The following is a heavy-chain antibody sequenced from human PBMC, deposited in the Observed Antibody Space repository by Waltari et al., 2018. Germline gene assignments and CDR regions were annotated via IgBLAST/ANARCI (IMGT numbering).Heavy chain of an antibody. CDR1: GGTFSSYA. D-gene: IGHD1-26*01. V-gene: IGHV1-69*01. CDR3: ARDSLEVGATGYSAFDI. CDR2: VIPIFGTA. J-gene: IGHJ3*02. Sequence: QVQLVQSGAEVKKPGSSVKVSCKASGGTFSSYAISWVRQAPGQGLEWMGGVIPIFGTANYAQKFQGRVTITADESTSTAYMELSSLRSEDTAVYYWARDSLEVGATGYSAFDIWGQGTMVTVSS.